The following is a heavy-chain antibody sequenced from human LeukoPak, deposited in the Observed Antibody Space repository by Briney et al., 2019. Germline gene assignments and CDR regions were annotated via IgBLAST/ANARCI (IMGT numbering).Heavy chain of an antibody. V-gene: IGHV3-48*01. J-gene: IGHJ4*02. D-gene: IGHD6-13*01. CDR2: ISSSSSTI. CDR3: ARDLMQQLVSPFGY. Sequence: GGSLRLSCAASGFTFSSYGMNWVRQAPGKGLEWVSFISSSSSTIYYADSVKGRFTISRDNAKNSLYLQMNSLRAEDTAVYYCARDLMQQLVSPFGYWGQGTLVTVSS. CDR1: GFTFSSYG.